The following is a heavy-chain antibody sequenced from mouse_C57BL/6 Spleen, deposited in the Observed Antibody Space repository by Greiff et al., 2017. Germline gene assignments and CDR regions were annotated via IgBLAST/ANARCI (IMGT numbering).Heavy chain of an antibody. J-gene: IGHJ4*01. Sequence: QVQLQQSGAELARPGASVKMSCKASGYTFTSYTMHWVKQRPGQGLEWIGYINPSSGYTTYNQKFKDKATLTADKSSSTAYMQLSSLTSEDSAVYYCARFVYYAMDYWGQGTSVTVSS. V-gene: IGHV1-4*01. CDR1: GYTFTSYT. CDR2: INPSSGYT. CDR3: ARFVYYAMDY.